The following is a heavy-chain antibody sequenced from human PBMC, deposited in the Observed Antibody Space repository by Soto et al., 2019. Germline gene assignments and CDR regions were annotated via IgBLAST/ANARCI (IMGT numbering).Heavy chain of an antibody. V-gene: IGHV2-5*02. D-gene: IGHD1-1*01. CDR1: GFSLSTSGVG. CDR2: IYWDDDK. Sequence: QITLKESGPTLVKPTQTLTLTCTFSGFSLSTSGVGVGWIRQPPGKALEWLALIYWDDDKRYSPSLKSRLTITKDTSKNQVVLTMTNMDPVDTATYYCAQVQLERGAGNYYYGMDVWGQGTTVTVSS. J-gene: IGHJ6*02. CDR3: AQVQLERGAGNYYYGMDV.